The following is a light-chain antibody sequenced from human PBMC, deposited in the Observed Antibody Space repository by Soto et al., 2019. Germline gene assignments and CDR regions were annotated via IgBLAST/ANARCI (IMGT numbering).Light chain of an antibody. Sequence: EIVLTQSPGTLSLSPGERATLSCRASQSISSSYLAWYQQKPGQAPRVLIYGASSRATGIPDRFSGSGAGTDFTLTISRLEPEDCAVYFCQQYGNPPPNAVGKGTNVEIK. CDR3: QQYGNPPPNA. V-gene: IGKV3-20*01. CDR2: GAS. CDR1: QSISSSY. J-gene: IGKJ2*01.